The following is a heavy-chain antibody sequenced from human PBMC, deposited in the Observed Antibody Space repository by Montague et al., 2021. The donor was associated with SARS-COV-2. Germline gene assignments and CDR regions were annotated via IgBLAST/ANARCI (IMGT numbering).Heavy chain of an antibody. CDR3: ARDVRYYDFWSGRAQTSPDY. Sequence: SETLSLTCAVYGGSFSTYYWGWIRQLPGTGLEWIGSIYRSGSTYYNPSLKSRVTISVDTSKNQFSLKLSSVTAADTAVYYCARDVRYYDFWSGRAQTSPDYWGQGTLVTVSS. V-gene: IGHV4-38-2*02. J-gene: IGHJ4*02. CDR2: IYRSGST. D-gene: IGHD3-3*01. CDR1: GGSFSTYY.